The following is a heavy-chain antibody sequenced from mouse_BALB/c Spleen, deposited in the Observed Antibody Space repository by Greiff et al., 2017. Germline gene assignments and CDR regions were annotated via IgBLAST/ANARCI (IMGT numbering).Heavy chain of an antibody. V-gene: IGHV3-2*02. CDR3: ARWEGYGNYLYYAMDY. CDR1: GYSITSDYA. CDR2: ISYSGST. D-gene: IGHD2-10*02. J-gene: IGHJ4*01. Sequence: DVKLQESGPGLVKPSQSLSLTCTVTGYSITSDYAWNWIRQFPGNKLEWMGYISYSGSTSYNPSLKSRISITRDTSKNQFFLQLNSVTTEDTATYYCARWEGYGNYLYYAMDYWGQGTSVTVSS.